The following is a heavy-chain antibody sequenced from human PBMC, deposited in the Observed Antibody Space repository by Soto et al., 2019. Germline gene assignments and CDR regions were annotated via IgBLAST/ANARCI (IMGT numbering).Heavy chain of an antibody. CDR3: ATENSSGWYRRRFDY. D-gene: IGHD6-19*01. CDR2: FSAYDGKT. V-gene: IGHV1-18*01. Sequence: ASVTVSCKASGYTFTSYGISWVRQAPGQGLEWMGGFSAYDGKTNYAQKLQGRVTMTEDTSTDTAYMELSSLRSEDTAVYYCATENSSGWYRRRFDYWGQGTLVTVSS. CDR1: GYTFTSYG. J-gene: IGHJ4*02.